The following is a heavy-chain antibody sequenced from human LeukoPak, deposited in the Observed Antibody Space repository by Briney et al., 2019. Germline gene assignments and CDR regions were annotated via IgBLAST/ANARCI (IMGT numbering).Heavy chain of an antibody. CDR3: ATDPAAARPYDY. CDR1: GGSISSGDYY. CDR2: IYYSGST. V-gene: IGHV4-30-4*01. J-gene: IGHJ4*02. Sequence: PSQTLSLTCTVSGGSISSGDYYWSWIRQPPGKGLEWIGYIYYSGSTYYNPSLKSRVTISVDTSKNQFSLKLSSVTAADTAVYYCATDPAAARPYDYWGQGTLVTVSS. D-gene: IGHD6-6*01.